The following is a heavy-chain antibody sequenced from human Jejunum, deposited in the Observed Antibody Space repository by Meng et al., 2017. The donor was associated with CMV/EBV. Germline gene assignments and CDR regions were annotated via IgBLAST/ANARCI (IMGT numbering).Heavy chain of an antibody. V-gene: IGHV1-2*02. D-gene: IGHD2-2*02. J-gene: IGHJ6*02. CDR1: GNTFTGNY. Sequence: KASGNTFTGNYMHWVRQAPGQGLEWMGWINPNSGGTNYAQKFQGRVTMTRDTSISTVYMELTRLRSDDTAMYHCARDVMSLYTMDVWGQGTTVTVSS. CDR2: INPNSGGT. CDR3: ARDVMSLYTMDV.